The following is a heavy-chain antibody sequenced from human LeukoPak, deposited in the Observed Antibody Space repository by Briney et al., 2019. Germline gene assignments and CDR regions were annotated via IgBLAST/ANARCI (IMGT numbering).Heavy chain of an antibody. J-gene: IGHJ4*02. Sequence: PSETLSLTCAVSSYSISSGSYWGWIRQSPGKGLEWVGSIFHSGNSYYNPSLKSRLTMSVDTSKNQFSLKLTSVTAADMALYYCARVTYVDDMLYQYFVYWGQGILVTVSS. V-gene: IGHV4-38-2*01. CDR3: ARVTYVDDMLYQYFVY. CDR1: SYSISSGSY. D-gene: IGHD4-17*01. CDR2: IFHSGNS.